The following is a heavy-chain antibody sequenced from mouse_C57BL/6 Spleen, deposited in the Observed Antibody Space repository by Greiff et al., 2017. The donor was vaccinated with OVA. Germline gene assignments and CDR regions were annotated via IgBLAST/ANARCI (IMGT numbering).Heavy chain of an antibody. Sequence: VKLVESGPGLVKPSQSLFLTCSITGFPITSGYYWIWIRQSPGKPLEWMGYITHCGETFYNPSLQSPISITRETSKNQFCLKLNAVTTDDTAMYYCAGDPDYDYAMDYWGQGTSVTVSS. D-gene: IGHD2-4*01. CDR2: ITHCGET. V-gene: IGHV12-3*01. J-gene: IGHJ4*01. CDR3: AGDPDYDYAMDY. CDR1: GFPITSGYY.